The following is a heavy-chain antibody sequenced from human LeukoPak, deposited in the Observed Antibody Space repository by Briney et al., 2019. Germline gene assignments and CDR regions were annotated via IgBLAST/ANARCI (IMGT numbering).Heavy chain of an antibody. CDR2: IYYSGGT. CDR3: ARHGSIATGAFTY. D-gene: IGHD6-13*01. CDR1: GGSIGRSRYY. Sequence: PSETLSLTCSLSGGSIGRSRYYWGWARQPPGKGLEWIGSIYYSGGTYYNPSLKSRVTISVDTSRNQFSLKLGSVTGADTAVYYCARHGSIATGAFTYWGQGTLVTVSS. V-gene: IGHV4-39*01. J-gene: IGHJ4*02.